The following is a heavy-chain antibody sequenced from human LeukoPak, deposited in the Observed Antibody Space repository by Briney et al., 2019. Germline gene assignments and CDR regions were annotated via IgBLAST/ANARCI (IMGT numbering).Heavy chain of an antibody. J-gene: IGHJ6*03. Sequence: SETLSLTCTVSGDSISSGDYYWSWIRQPAGKGLEWIGRISSSGSTNYNPSLKSRVTISVDTSKNQFSLKLSSVTAADTAVYYCASETLGGSGSYSDYYYMDVWGKGTTVTVSS. V-gene: IGHV4-61*02. CDR1: GDSISSGDYY. CDR3: ASETLGGSGSYSDYYYMDV. CDR2: ISSSGST. D-gene: IGHD3-10*01.